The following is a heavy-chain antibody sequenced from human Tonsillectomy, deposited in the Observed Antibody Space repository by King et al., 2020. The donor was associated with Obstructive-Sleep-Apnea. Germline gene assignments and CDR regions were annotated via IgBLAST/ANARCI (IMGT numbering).Heavy chain of an antibody. CDR1: GGSISSGDYY. CDR3: ARVDYYGSGSYYSPDY. J-gene: IGHJ4*02. D-gene: IGHD3-10*01. V-gene: IGHV4-30-4*01. Sequence: VQLQESGPGLVKPSQTLSLTCTVSGGSISSGDYYWTWIRQPPGKGLECIGYIYYSGSTYYNPSLKSRVTISVDTSNNQFSLKLSSVTAADTAVYYCARVDYYGSGSYYSPDYWGQGTLVTVSS. CDR2: IYYSGST.